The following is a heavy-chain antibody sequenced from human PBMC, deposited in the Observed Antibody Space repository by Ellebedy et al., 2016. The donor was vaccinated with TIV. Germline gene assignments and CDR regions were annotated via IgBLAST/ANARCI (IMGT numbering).Heavy chain of an antibody. V-gene: IGHV4-34*01. CDR2: IVPTGAT. CDR3: ARGRPAVVGALNYGLDV. J-gene: IGHJ6*02. D-gene: IGHD6-19*01. Sequence: MPSETLSLTCAVSGGSLSGSYWSRIRQPPGKGLEWIGEIVPTGATNYNPSLKSRVSISQDTSKSQFSLQLSSVAAADTAVYYCARGRPAVVGALNYGLDVWGQGTTVTVSS. CDR1: GGSLSGSY.